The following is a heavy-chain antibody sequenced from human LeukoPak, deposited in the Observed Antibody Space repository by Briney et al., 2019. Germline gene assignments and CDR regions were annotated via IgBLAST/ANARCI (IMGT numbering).Heavy chain of an antibody. CDR3: ARDSVAAADPYYYYYYGMDV. V-gene: IGHV3-21*01. CDR2: ISSSSSYI. Sequence: PGGSLRLSCAASGFTFSSYSMNWVRQAPRKGLEWVSSISSSSSYIYYADSVKGRFTISRDNAKNSLYLQMNSLRAEDTAVYYCARDSVAAADPYYYYYYGMDVWGQGTTVTVSS. J-gene: IGHJ6*02. CDR1: GFTFSSYS. D-gene: IGHD6-13*01.